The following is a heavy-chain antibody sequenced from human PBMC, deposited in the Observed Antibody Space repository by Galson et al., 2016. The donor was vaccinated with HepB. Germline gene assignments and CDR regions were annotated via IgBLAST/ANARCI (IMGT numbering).Heavy chain of an antibody. CDR1: GFTFSNYA. CDR2: ISGTIDST. CDR3: AKDRKSLAAAGTPVEF. Sequence: LRLSCAASGFTFSNYAMTWVRQAPGKGLEWVSAISGTIDSTYYADSVKGRFIISRDNSKNTLYLQMNALRPEDTAVYFCAKDRKSLAAAGTPVEFWGQGTLVTVSS. D-gene: IGHD6-25*01. J-gene: IGHJ4*02. V-gene: IGHV3-23*01.